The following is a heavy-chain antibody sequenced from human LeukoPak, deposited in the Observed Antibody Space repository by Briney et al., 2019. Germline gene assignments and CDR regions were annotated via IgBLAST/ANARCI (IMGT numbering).Heavy chain of an antibody. J-gene: IGHJ4*02. Sequence: GGSLRLSCAASGFTFSDYWMTWVRQAPGKGLEWVANIKQDGSDKYYLDAVKGRFTISKDNTKNSLYLQMNSLRAEDTAVYYCARDRDYDLWSGYYSYWGQGTLVTVSS. CDR1: GFTFSDYW. CDR3: ARDRDYDLWSGYYSY. D-gene: IGHD3-3*01. CDR2: IKQDGSDK. V-gene: IGHV3-7*01.